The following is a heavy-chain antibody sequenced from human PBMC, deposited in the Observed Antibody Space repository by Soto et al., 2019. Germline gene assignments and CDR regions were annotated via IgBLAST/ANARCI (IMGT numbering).Heavy chain of an antibody. CDR2: IKSKTDGGTA. Sequence: EVQLVESGGGFVQPGGSLRLSCVASRFSFTNAWMSWVRQAPGKGPEWVGRIKSKTDGGTADYAAPVKGRVTISRDDSQNTLYLHRDSLKTEDTALYPCSTDIGIYGLDIWGQGTTVTVSS. J-gene: IGHJ6*02. CDR1: RFSFTNAW. CDR3: STDIGIYGLDI. V-gene: IGHV3-15*01. D-gene: IGHD1-26*01.